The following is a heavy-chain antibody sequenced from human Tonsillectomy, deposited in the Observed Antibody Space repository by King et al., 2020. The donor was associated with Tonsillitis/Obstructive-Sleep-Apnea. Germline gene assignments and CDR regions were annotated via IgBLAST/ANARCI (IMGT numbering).Heavy chain of an antibody. CDR2: IIPILNIV. Sequence: VQLVESGAEVKKPGSSVKVSCKASGGTFSSNAISWVRQAPGQGLEWMGGIIPILNIVNYAQKFQDRVTITADKSTSTAYMELSSLRSEDTAVYHCARRNRAATTTNYYSMDVWGQGTTVTVSS. D-gene: IGHD4-11*01. J-gene: IGHJ6*02. CDR3: ARRNRAATTTNYYSMDV. V-gene: IGHV1-69*10. CDR1: GGTFSSNA.